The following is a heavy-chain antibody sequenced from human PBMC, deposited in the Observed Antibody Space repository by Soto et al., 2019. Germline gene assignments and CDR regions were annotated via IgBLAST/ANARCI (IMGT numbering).Heavy chain of an antibody. CDR1: GGSISSGGYY. Sequence: SETLSLTCTVSGGSISSGGYYWSWIRQHPGKGLEWIGYIYYSGSTYYNPSLKSRVTISVGTSKNQFSLKLSSVTAADTAVYYCARGPTYYDFWSGYYSRGTDAFDIWGQGTMVTVSS. V-gene: IGHV4-31*03. CDR3: ARGPTYYDFWSGYYSRGTDAFDI. J-gene: IGHJ3*02. CDR2: IYYSGST. D-gene: IGHD3-3*01.